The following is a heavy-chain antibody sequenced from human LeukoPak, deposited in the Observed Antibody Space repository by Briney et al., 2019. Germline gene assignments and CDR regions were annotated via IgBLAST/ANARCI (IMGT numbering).Heavy chain of an antibody. CDR3: ARDPGIAAADPYFDY. V-gene: IGHV3-11*01. CDR2: ISSSRSTI. D-gene: IGHD6-13*01. Sequence: KPSETLSLTCTVSGGSISSSSYYWGWIRQAPGKGLEWFSYISSSRSTIYYADSVKGRFTISRDNAKNSLYLQMNSLRAEDTAVYYCARDPGIAAADPYFDYWGQGTLVTVSS. J-gene: IGHJ4*02. CDR1: GGSISSSSYY.